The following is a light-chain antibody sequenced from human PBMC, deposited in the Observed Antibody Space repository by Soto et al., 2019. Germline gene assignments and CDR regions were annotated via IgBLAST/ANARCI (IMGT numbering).Light chain of an antibody. V-gene: IGLV2-8*01. CDR2: EVS. J-gene: IGLJ2*01. CDR1: SSDVGGYNY. CDR3: VSYAGSNKKV. Sequence: QSALTQPPSASGSPGQSVSISCTGSSSDVGGYNYVSWYQQHPGKAPQLMIYEVSKRPSWVPDRFSGSKSGNTASLTGSGLQAEDEADYYCVSYAGSNKKVFGGGTKLTVL.